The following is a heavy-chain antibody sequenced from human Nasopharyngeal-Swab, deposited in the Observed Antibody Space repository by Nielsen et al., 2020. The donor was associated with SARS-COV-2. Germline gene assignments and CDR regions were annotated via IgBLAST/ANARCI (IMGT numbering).Heavy chain of an antibody. V-gene: IGHV4-38-2*02. J-gene: IGHJ6*03. CDR2: IYHSGST. CDR3: ARSPGWFGELLYYYYMDV. Sequence: SETLSLTCTVSGYSISSGYYWGWTRQPPGKGLEWIGSIYHSGSTYYNPSLKSRVTISVDTSKNQFSLKLSSVTAADTAVYYCARSPGWFGELLYYYYMDVWGKGTTVTVSS. D-gene: IGHD3-10*01. CDR1: GYSISSGYY.